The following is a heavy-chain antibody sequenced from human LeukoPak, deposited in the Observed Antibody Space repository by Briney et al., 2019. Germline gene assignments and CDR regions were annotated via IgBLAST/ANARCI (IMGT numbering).Heavy chain of an antibody. CDR1: GYTFTGYY. D-gene: IGHD3-22*01. CDR2: ISAYNGNT. V-gene: IGHV1-18*04. CDR3: ARDPDSSGPNFNWFDP. Sequence: GASVKVSCKASGYTFTGYYMHWVRQAPGQGLEWMGWISAYNGNTNYAQKLQGRVTMTTDTSTSTAYMELSRLRSDDTAVYYCARDPDSSGPNFNWFDPWGQGTLVTVSS. J-gene: IGHJ5*02.